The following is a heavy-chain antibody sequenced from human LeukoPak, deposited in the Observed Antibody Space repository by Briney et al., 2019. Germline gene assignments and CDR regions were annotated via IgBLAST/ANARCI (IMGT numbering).Heavy chain of an antibody. CDR3: ARDSYRGIAVASVDY. J-gene: IGHJ4*02. CDR1: GYTFTSYG. Sequence: ASVKVSCKASGYTFTSYGISWVRQAPGQGLEWMGWISAYNGNTNCAQKLQGRVTMTTDTSTSTAYMELRSLRSDDTAVYYCARDSYRGIAVASVDYWGQGTLVTVSS. CDR2: ISAYNGNT. D-gene: IGHD6-19*01. V-gene: IGHV1-18*01.